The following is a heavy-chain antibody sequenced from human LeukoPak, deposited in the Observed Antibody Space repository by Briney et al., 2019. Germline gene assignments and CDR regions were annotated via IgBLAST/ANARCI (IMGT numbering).Heavy chain of an antibody. CDR2: IYYSGST. D-gene: IGHD2-2*01. J-gene: IGHJ5*02. CDR3: ARVPAALNWFDP. CDR1: GGSISSGDYY. Sequence: SQTLSLTCTVSGGSISSGDYYWSWIRQPPGKGLECIGYIYYSGSTYYNPSLKSRVTISVDTSKNQFSLKLSSVTAADTAVYYCARVPAALNWFDPWGQGTLVTVSS. V-gene: IGHV4-30-4*08.